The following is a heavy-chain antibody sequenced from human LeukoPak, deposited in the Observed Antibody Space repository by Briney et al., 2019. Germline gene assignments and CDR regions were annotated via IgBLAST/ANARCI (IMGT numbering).Heavy chain of an antibody. J-gene: IGHJ3*02. Sequence: GGSLRLSCAASGFTFSSYAMHWVRQAPGKGLEYVSAISSNGGSTYYANSVKGRFTISRDNSKNTLHLQMGSLRAEDMAVYYCARGETVRLEAFDIWGQGTMVTVSS. D-gene: IGHD3-10*02. CDR3: ARGETVRLEAFDI. V-gene: IGHV3-64*01. CDR2: ISSNGGST. CDR1: GFTFSSYA.